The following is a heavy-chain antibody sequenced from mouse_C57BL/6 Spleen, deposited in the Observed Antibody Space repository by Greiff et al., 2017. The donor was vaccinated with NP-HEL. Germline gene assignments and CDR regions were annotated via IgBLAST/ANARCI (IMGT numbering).Heavy chain of an antibody. J-gene: IGHJ1*03. CDR3: ARDQHYGSHWYFDV. CDR1: GFTFSSYA. CDR2: ISDGGSYT. V-gene: IGHV5-4*01. Sequence: EVQLVESGGGLVKPGGSLKLSCAASGFTFSSYAMSWVRQTPEKRLEWVATISDGGSYTYYPDNVKGRFTISRDNAKNNLYLQMSHLKSEDTAMYYCARDQHYGSHWYFDVWGTGTTVTVSS. D-gene: IGHD1-1*01.